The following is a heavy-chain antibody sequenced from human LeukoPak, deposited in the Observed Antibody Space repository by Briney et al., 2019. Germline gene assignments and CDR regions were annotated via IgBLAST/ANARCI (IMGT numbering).Heavy chain of an antibody. CDR1: GYTFTSYY. D-gene: IGHD6-13*01. J-gene: IGHJ4*02. V-gene: IGHV1-46*01. CDR2: INPSGGGT. Sequence: ASVKVSCKASGYTFTSYYMHWVRQAPGQGLEWMGIINPSGGGTSYAQKFQGRVTMTRDMSTSTVYMELSSLRSEDTAVYYCARDPAAGFDYFDYWGQGTLVTVSS. CDR3: ARDPAAGFDYFDY.